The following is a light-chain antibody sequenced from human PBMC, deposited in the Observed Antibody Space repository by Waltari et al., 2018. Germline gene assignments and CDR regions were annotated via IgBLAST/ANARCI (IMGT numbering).Light chain of an antibody. CDR2: DVA. Sequence: SAMPQPRSVSGSPGQSVTISCTGTSSNVGRFAYVSWYQHHPGKAPKLLIYDVAKRPSGVPHRFSGSKSGNTASLTITGLQTEDEADYYCCSYTDTNTFVLGTGTAITVL. V-gene: IGLV2-11*02. J-gene: IGLJ1*01. CDR3: CSYTDTNTFV. CDR1: SSNVGRFAY.